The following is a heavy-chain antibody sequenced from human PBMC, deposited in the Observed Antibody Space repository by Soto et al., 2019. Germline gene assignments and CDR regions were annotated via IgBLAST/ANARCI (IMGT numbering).Heavy chain of an antibody. J-gene: IGHJ5*02. CDR2: IYWYDDK. D-gene: IGHD6-19*01. V-gene: IGHV2-5*01. CDR1: GFSLRTSGVG. Sequence: SGPTLVNPTQTLTLTCIFSGFSLRTSGVGVGWIRQPPGKALEWLGFIYWYDDKRYSPSLKGRLTITKDTSKNQVVLTMTNMDPVDTATYYCAKSGSSGWYGWFDPWGQGTLVTVSS. CDR3: AKSGSSGWYGWFDP.